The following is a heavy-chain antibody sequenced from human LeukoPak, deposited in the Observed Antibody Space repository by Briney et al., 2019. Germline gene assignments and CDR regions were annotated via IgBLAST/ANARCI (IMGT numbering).Heavy chain of an antibody. CDR2: IYPGDSDT. Sequence: PGESLKISCKGSGYSFTSYWIGWVRQMPGKGLEWMGIIYPGDSDTRYSPSFQGQVTISADKSISTAFLQWTSLKASDSATYYCARGSPHYHYYYMDVWGKGTAVTVSS. CDR3: ARGSPHYHYYYMDV. J-gene: IGHJ6*03. CDR1: GYSFTSYW. V-gene: IGHV5-51*01.